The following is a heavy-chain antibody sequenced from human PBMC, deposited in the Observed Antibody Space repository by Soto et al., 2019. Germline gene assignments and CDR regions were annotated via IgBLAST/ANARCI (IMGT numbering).Heavy chain of an antibody. CDR3: AREPRAYSSGWYTDVYDAFDI. D-gene: IGHD6-19*01. Sequence: ASVKVSCKASGYTFPSYYMHWVRQAPGQGLEWMGIINPSGGSTSYAQKFQGRVTMTRDTSTSTVYMELSSLRSEDTAVYYCAREPRAYSSGWYTDVYDAFDIWGQGTMVTVSS. J-gene: IGHJ3*02. V-gene: IGHV1-46*01. CDR1: GYTFPSYY. CDR2: INPSGGST.